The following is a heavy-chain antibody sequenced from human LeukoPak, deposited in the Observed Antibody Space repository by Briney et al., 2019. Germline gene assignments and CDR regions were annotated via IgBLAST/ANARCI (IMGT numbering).Heavy chain of an antibody. V-gene: IGHV4-61*02. Sequence: SETLSLTCTVSGGSISSGSYYWSWLRQPAGKGLEWIGRIYTSGSTNYNPSLKSRVTISVDTSKKQFSLKLSSVTAADTAVYYCARSKLLSGDYYYYGMDVWGQGTTVTVSS. J-gene: IGHJ6*02. CDR1: GGSISSGSYY. CDR3: ARSKLLSGDYYYYGMDV. D-gene: IGHD2-2*01. CDR2: IYTSGST.